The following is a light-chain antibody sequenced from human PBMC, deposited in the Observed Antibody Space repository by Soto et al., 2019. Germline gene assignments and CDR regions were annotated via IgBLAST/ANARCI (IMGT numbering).Light chain of an antibody. CDR2: DVS. Sequence: QSVLTQTASVSESPGQTITISCTGTSTDVGGYNYVSWYQQHPGKAPKLMIYDVSSRPSGVSHRFSGSTSGDTASLTISGLQAEDEADYYCSSYTRTNTVVFGGGTKVTVL. J-gene: IGLJ2*01. V-gene: IGLV2-14*03. CDR1: STDVGGYNY. CDR3: SSYTRTNTVV.